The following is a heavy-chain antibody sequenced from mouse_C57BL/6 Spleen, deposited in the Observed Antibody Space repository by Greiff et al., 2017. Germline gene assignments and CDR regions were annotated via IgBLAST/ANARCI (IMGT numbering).Heavy chain of an antibody. D-gene: IGHD2-3*01. Sequence: EVHLVESGGDLVKPGGSLKLSCAASGFTFSSYGMSWVRQTPDKRLEWVATISSGGSYTYYPDSVKGRFTISRDNAKNTLYLQMSSLKSEDTAMYYCARQRDGYPHYYAMDYWGQGTSVTVSS. CDR3: ARQRDGYPHYYAMDY. CDR2: ISSGGSYT. V-gene: IGHV5-6*01. J-gene: IGHJ4*01. CDR1: GFTFSSYG.